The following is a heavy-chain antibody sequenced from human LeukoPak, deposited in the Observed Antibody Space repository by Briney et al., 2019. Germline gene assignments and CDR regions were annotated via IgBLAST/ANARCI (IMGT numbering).Heavy chain of an antibody. V-gene: IGHV1-2*02. Sequence: ASVKVSCKASGYAFTGYYMHWVRQAPGQGLEWMGWINPNGGGTNYAQKFQGRVTMTRDTSISTAYMELSRLRSDDTAVYFCARMANSYDSSGYYYINGLDVWGQGTTVTVSS. J-gene: IGHJ6*02. CDR3: ARMANSYDSSGYYYINGLDV. D-gene: IGHD3-22*01. CDR2: INPNGGGT. CDR1: GYAFTGYY.